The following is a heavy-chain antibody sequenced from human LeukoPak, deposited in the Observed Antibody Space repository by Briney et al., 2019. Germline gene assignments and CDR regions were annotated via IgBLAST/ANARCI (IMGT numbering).Heavy chain of an antibody. D-gene: IGHD6-13*01. CDR2: IYPGDSDT. J-gene: IGHJ4*02. V-gene: IGHV5-51*01. CDR1: GYSFTRYW. Sequence: GESLKISCKGSGYSFTRYWIAWMRQMPGKGLEWMGIIYPGDSDTRYSPSFRGQVTISANKSISTAYLQWSSLKASDTAMYYCARWVAAAVHFDYWGQGVLVTVSS. CDR3: ARWVAAAVHFDY.